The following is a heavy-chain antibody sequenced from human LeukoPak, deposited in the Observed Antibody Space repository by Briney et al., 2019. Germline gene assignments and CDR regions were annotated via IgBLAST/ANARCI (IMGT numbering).Heavy chain of an antibody. D-gene: IGHD3-22*01. Sequence: ASVKVSCMASGYTFTSYYMHWVRQAPGQGLEWMGWISASNGNTKYAQKFQGRVTMTTDSSTSTAYMDLRSLRSDDTAVYYCARADYDSSGYYSHGVYWGQGTLVTVSS. CDR1: GYTFTSYY. CDR2: ISASNGNT. J-gene: IGHJ4*02. CDR3: ARADYDSSGYYSHGVY. V-gene: IGHV1-18*04.